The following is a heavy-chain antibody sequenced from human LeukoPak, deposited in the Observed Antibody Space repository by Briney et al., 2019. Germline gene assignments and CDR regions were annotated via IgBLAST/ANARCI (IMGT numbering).Heavy chain of an antibody. CDR1: GYTFTGYY. CDR3: ATQIHDGSGLQEEYYFDY. J-gene: IGHJ4*02. CDR2: INPNSGGT. V-gene: IGHV1-2*02. Sequence: ASVKVSCKASGYTFTGYYMHWVRQAPGQGLEWMGWINPNSGGTNYAQKFQGRVTMTRDTSISTAYMELSRLRSDDTAVYYCATQIHDGSGLQEEYYFDYWGQGTLVTVSS. D-gene: IGHD3-22*01.